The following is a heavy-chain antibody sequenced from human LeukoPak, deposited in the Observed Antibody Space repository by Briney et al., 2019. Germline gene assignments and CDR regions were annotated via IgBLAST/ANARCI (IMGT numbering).Heavy chain of an antibody. D-gene: IGHD1-1*01. CDR2: IYYSGST. V-gene: IGHV4-39*07. J-gene: IGHJ6*03. Sequence: SETLSLTCTVSGGPISSSSYYWGWIRQPPGKGLEWIGSIYYSGSTYYNPSLKSRVTISVDTSKNQFSLKLSSVTAADTAVYYCASTTGTMDYYYMDVWGKGTTVTVSS. CDR3: ASTTGTMDYYYMDV. CDR1: GGPISSSSYY.